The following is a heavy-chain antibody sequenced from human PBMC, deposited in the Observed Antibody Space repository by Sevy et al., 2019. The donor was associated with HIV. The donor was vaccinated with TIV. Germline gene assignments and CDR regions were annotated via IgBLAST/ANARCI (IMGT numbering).Heavy chain of an antibody. CDR3: ARMGAQYYYDSSGYSATWGAFDI. CDR2: INPSGGST. V-gene: IGHV1-46*01. D-gene: IGHD3-22*01. Sequence: ASVKVSCKASGYTFTSYYMHWVRQAPGQGLEWMGIINPSGGSTSYAQKFQGRVTMTRDTSTSTVYMELSSLRSEDTAVYDCARMGAQYYYDSSGYSATWGAFDIWGQGTMVTVSS. CDR1: GYTFTSYY. J-gene: IGHJ3*02.